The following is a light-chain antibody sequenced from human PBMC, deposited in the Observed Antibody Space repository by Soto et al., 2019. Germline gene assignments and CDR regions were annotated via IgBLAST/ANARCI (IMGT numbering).Light chain of an antibody. J-gene: IGLJ2*01. CDR3: SSYAGSKNYVV. CDR2: EVT. CDR1: SRDVGGHNY. Sequence: QSVLTQPPSASGSPGQSVTISCTGTSRDVGGHNYVSWYQQQPGKAPRLMIYEVTKRPSGVPDRFSGSKSGNTASLTVSGLQAEDEADYYCSSYAGSKNYVVFGGGTKLTVL. V-gene: IGLV2-8*01.